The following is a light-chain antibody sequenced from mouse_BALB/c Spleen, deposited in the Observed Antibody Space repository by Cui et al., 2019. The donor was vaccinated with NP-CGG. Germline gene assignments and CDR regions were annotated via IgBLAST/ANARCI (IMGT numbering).Light chain of an antibody. CDR1: TGAVTTSNY. CDR3: ALWYSNHWV. J-gene: IGLJ1*01. Sequence: QAVLTQESALTTSPGERVTLTCRSSTGAVTTSNYANWVQEKPDHLFTGLMGGTNNRAPGVPARFSGSLIGDKAALTITGAQTEDEAIYFCALWYSNHWVFGGGTKLTVL. CDR2: GTN. V-gene: IGLV1*01.